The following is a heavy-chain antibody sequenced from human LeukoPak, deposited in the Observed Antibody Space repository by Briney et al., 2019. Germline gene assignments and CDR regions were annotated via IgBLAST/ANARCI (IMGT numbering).Heavy chain of an antibody. CDR3: AREVAGEAGD. V-gene: IGHV1-69*05. D-gene: IGHD6-19*01. J-gene: IGHJ4*02. CDR2: IIPIFGTA. Sequence: GASVKVSCKASGDTFTAYYMHWVRQAPGQGLEWMGRIIPIFGTANYAQKFQGRVTITTDESTSTAYMELSSLRSEDTAVYYCAREVAGEAGDWGQGTLVTVSS. CDR1: GDTFTAYY.